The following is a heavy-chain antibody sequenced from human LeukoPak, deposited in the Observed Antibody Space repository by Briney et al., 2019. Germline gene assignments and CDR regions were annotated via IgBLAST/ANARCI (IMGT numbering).Heavy chain of an antibody. CDR2: IIPIFGTA. CDR1: GGTFSSYA. CDR3: ASRYYYDSSGAYYYGMDV. Sequence: ASVKVSCKASGGTFSSYAISWARQAPGQGLEWMGGIIPIFGTANYAQKFQGRVTITADESTSTAYMELSSLRSEDTAVYYCASRYYYDSSGAYYYGMDVWGQGTTVTVSS. V-gene: IGHV1-69*13. J-gene: IGHJ6*02. D-gene: IGHD3-22*01.